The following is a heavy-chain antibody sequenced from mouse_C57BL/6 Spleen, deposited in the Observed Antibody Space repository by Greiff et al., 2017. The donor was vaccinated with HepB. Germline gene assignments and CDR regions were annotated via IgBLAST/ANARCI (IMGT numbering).Heavy chain of an antibody. D-gene: IGHD2-1*01. CDR1: GYTFTTYP. CDR2: FHPYNDDT. V-gene: IGHV1-47*01. CDR3: ARTVYYGNYWYFDV. Sequence: QVQLQQSGAELVKPGASVKMSCKASGYTFTTYPIEWMKQNHGKSLEWIGNFHPYNDDTKYNEKFKGKATLTVEKSYSTVYLELSRLTSDDSAVYYCARTVYYGNYWYFDVWGTGTTVTVSS. J-gene: IGHJ1*03.